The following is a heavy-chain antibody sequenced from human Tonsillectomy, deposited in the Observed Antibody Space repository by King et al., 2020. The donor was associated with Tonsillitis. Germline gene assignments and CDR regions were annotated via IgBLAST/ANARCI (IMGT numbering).Heavy chain of an antibody. D-gene: IGHD6-19*01. Sequence: VQLQESGPGLVKPSETLSLTCTVSGGSISSYYWSWIRQPPGKGLEWIGYIYHSGSTNYNPSLKSQATISVDTSKNQFSLKLSSVTAADTAVYYCARDRGYSSGWLDYWGQGTLVTVSS. V-gene: IGHV4-59*01. J-gene: IGHJ4*02. CDR1: GGSISSYY. CDR3: ARDRGYSSGWLDY. CDR2: IYHSGST.